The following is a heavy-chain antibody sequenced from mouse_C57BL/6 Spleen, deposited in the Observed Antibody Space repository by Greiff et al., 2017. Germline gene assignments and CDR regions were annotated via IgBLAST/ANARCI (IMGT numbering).Heavy chain of an antibody. D-gene: IGHD2-1*01. CDR2: IYPSDSET. V-gene: IGHV1-61*01. J-gene: IGHJ3*01. CDR3: AGYYGNSAWFAY. Sequence: QVQLQQPGAELVRPGSSVKLSCKASGYTFTSYWMDWVKQRPGQGLEWIGNIYPSDSETHYNQKFKDRATLTVDKSSSTAYMQLSSLTSEDSAVYYCAGYYGNSAWFAYWGQGTLVTVSA. CDR1: GYTFTSYW.